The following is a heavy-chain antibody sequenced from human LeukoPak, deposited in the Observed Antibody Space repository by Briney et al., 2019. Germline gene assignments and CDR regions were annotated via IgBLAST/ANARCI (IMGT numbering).Heavy chain of an antibody. Sequence: SETLSLTCTVSGGSITNYYWNWIRQPPGKGLEWIGYIYNSDNSNYNPSLKGRVTISADTSNNQFSLRLNSVTSADTAVYYCARVPEQITMMGGAFDIWGQGTLVTVSS. V-gene: IGHV4-59*01. CDR2: IYNSDNS. D-gene: IGHD3-22*01. CDR3: ARVPEQITMMGGAFDI. CDR1: GGSITNYY. J-gene: IGHJ3*02.